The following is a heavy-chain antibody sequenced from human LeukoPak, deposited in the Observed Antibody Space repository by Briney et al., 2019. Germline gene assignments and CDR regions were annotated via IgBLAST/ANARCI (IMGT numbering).Heavy chain of an antibody. Sequence: GGSLRLSCAASGFTFSSYWMHWVRQAPGKGLVWVSRINSDGSSTSYADSVKGRFTISRDNAKNTLYLQMNSLRAEDTAVYYCARVWQQLDGYYYYYYMDVWGKGTTVTVSS. CDR2: INSDGSST. J-gene: IGHJ6*03. CDR3: ARVWQQLDGYYYYYYMDV. CDR1: GFTFSSYW. D-gene: IGHD6-13*01. V-gene: IGHV3-74*01.